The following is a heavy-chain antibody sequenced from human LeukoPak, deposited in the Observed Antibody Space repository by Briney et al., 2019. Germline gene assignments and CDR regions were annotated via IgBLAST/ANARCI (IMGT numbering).Heavy chain of an antibody. CDR1: GFTFSSYG. CDR3: ARWGGSRGYSYGLIYMRGNKLDY. J-gene: IGHJ4*02. CDR2: ISYDGSNK. V-gene: IGHV3-30*03. Sequence: AGGSLRLSCAASGFTFSSYGMHWVRQAPGKGLEWVAVISYDGSNKYYADSVKGRFTISRDNSKNTLYLQMNSLRAEDTAVYYCARWGGSRGYSYGLIYMRGNKLDYWGRGTLVTVSS. D-gene: IGHD5-18*01.